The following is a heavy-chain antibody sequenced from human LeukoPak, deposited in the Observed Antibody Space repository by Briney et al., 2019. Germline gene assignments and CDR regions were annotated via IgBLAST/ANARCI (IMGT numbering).Heavy chain of an antibody. J-gene: IGHJ3*02. CDR1: GGSISSGGYS. Sequence: SETLSLTCTVSGGSISSGGYSWSWIRQPPGKGLEWIGYIYHSGSTYYNPSLKSRVTISVDRSKNQFSLKLSSVTAADTAVYYCARGIAGIAVAGTPLAAFDIWGQGTMVTVSS. D-gene: IGHD6-19*01. CDR2: IYHSGST. CDR3: ARGIAGIAVAGTPLAAFDI. V-gene: IGHV4-30-2*01.